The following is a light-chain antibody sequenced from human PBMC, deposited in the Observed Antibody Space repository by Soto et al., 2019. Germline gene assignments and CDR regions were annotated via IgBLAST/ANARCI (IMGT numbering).Light chain of an antibody. J-gene: IGLJ1*01. CDR3: CSYAGSYTHV. Sequence: QSALTQPRSLSGSPGQSVTISCTGTSSDVGAYNYVSWYQHHPGKAPKLMIYDVSKRPSGIPDRFSGSKSGNTASLTISWLQADDEADYYCCSYAGSYTHVFGTGTKLTVL. V-gene: IGLV2-11*01. CDR1: SSDVGAYNY. CDR2: DVS.